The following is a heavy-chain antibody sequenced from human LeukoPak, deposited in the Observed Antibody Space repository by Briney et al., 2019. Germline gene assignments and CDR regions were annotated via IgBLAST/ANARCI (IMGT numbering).Heavy chain of an antibody. J-gene: IGHJ3*02. CDR3: ARVGYADFEGEGLDVFAI. CDR1: GGSISSYY. D-gene: IGHD3-16*01. Sequence: PSETLSLTCTVSGGSISSYYWSWIRQPPGKGLEWIGYIYYSGSTNYNPSLKSRVTISVDTSKNQFSLKLSSLTAADTAVYYCARVGYADFEGEGLDVFAIWGQGTRVTVSS. CDR2: IYYSGST. V-gene: IGHV4-59*12.